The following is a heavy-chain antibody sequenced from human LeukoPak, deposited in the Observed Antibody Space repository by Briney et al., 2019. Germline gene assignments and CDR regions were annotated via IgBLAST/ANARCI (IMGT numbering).Heavy chain of an antibody. J-gene: IGHJ2*01. CDR2: IGNSGSDS. V-gene: IGHV3-11*06. D-gene: IGHD3-10*01. Sequence: PGGSLRLFCAASGFTLSDHYMRWIRQAPGRGLEWVSYIGNSGSDSNYADSVRGRVTISRDNAKNPLYLQMNSLRAEDPAVYYCARGFGRPWGRGTRVTVSS. CDR1: GFTLSDHY. CDR3: ARGFGRP.